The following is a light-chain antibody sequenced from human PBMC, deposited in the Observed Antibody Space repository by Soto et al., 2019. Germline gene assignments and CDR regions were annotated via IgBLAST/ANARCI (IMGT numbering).Light chain of an antibody. V-gene: IGKV2-28*01. CDR2: MGS. CDR1: QSLLYINGYNY. Sequence: DIVMTQSPLYLPVTPGEPASISCISSQSLLYINGYNYLDWYVQKPGQSPQLLVCMGSDRASGVPDRFSGRGSGTNFTLKISRVEAEDVGIYYCMQALQTPPAFGQGTKVEIK. CDR3: MQALQTPPA. J-gene: IGKJ1*01.